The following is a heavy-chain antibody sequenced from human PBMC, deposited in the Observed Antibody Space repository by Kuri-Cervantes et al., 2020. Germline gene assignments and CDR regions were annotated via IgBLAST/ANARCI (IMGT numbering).Heavy chain of an antibody. Sequence: SVKVSCKASGGTFSSYAISWVRQAPGQGLEWMGGIIPIFGTANYAQKFQGRVTITADESTSTACMELSSLRSEDTAVYYCARDAAARSGSYWCDYWGQGTLVTVSS. CDR2: IIPIFGTA. CDR3: ARDAAARSGSYWCDY. V-gene: IGHV1-69*13. D-gene: IGHD1-26*01. CDR1: GGTFSSYA. J-gene: IGHJ4*02.